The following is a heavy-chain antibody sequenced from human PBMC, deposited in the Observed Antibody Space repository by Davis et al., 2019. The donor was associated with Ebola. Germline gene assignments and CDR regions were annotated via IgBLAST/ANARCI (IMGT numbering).Heavy chain of an antibody. Sequence: GGSLRLSCATSGFMFGAHYMSWVRQAPGRGLEWIAYITSTGQTKYYADSVKGRFIISRDDAKSSVSLQMDGLRAEDAAVYYCARKRGLYDYSWGTYRRLYYFDYWGQGALVTVSS. D-gene: IGHD3-16*02. CDR1: GFMFGAHY. CDR3: ARKRGLYDYSWGTYRRLYYFDY. J-gene: IGHJ4*02. CDR2: ITSTGQTK. V-gene: IGHV3-11*01.